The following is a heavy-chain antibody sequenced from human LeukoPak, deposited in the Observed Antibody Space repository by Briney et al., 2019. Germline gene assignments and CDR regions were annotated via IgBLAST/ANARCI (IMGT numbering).Heavy chain of an antibody. V-gene: IGHV1-69*05. Sequence: GASVKVSCKASGYTFTGYYMHWVRQAPGQGLEWMGRIIPIFGTANYAQKFQGRVTITTDESTSTAYMELSSLRSEDTAVYYCARSNQGSYGVYYFDYWGQGTLVTVSS. CDR3: ARSNQGSYGVYYFDY. CDR2: IIPIFGTA. CDR1: GYTFTGYY. J-gene: IGHJ4*02. D-gene: IGHD1-26*01.